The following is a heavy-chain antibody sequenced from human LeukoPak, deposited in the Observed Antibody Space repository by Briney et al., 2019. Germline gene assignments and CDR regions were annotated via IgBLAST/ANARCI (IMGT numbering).Heavy chain of an antibody. D-gene: IGHD3-10*01. J-gene: IGHJ6*02. Sequence: GGSLRLSCAASGFTFSYYSMNWVRQAPGKGLEWVSYFSTRSSTISYADSVKGRFAISRDNAKNSLYLQMNSLRDEDTAVYYCANIRGTAGTYSYSGMDVWGQGTTVTVSS. CDR3: ANIRGTAGTYSYSGMDV. CDR1: GFTFSYYS. V-gene: IGHV3-48*02. CDR2: FSTRSSTI.